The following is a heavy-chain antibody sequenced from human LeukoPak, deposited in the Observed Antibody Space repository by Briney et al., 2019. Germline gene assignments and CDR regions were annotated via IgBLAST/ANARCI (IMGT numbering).Heavy chain of an antibody. CDR1: GLTFTDYS. Sequence: PGGSLRPSCVASGLTFTDYSMNWVRQAPGKGLEWLSYISPSSTLSYADSVKGRFTISRDNAESSLYLQMSSLRDEDTAVYYCARDLHWGFDYWGQGTLVTVSS. D-gene: IGHD3-16*01. V-gene: IGHV3-48*02. CDR2: ISPSSTL. J-gene: IGHJ4*02. CDR3: ARDLHWGFDY.